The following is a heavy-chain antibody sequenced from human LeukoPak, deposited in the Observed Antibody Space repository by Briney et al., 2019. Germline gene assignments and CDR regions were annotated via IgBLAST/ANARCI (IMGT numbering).Heavy chain of an antibody. D-gene: IGHD6-19*01. V-gene: IGHV3-23*01. CDR2: ISGSGGST. CDR3: AKDHRSGWYFDY. CDR1: GFTFSSYA. Sequence: GGSLRLSCAASGFTFSSYAMSWVRQAPGKGLEWVSAISGSGGSTYYADSVKGRFTISRDNSKNTLYLQMNSLRAEDTAVHYCAKDHRSGWYFDYWGQGTLVTVSS. J-gene: IGHJ4*02.